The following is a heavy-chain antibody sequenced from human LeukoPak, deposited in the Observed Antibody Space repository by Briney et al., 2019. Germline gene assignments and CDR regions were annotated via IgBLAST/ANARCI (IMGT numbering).Heavy chain of an antibody. CDR1: GFTFSSYA. CDR2: ISGSGGST. J-gene: IGHJ2*01. Sequence: QAGGSLRLSCAASGFTFSSYAMSWVRQAPGKGLEWVSAISGSGGSTYYADSVKGRFTISRDNSKNTLYLQMNSLRAEDTAVYYCVRDSTAWYFDLWGRGNLVTVSS. D-gene: IGHD4-17*01. CDR3: VRDSTAWYFDL. V-gene: IGHV3-23*01.